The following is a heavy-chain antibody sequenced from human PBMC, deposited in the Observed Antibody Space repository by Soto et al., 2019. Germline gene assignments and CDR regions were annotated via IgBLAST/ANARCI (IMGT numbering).Heavy chain of an antibody. D-gene: IGHD6-13*01. CDR1: GFTFSSYS. J-gene: IGHJ6*02. V-gene: IGHV3-21*01. CDR3: AREPIAAADGYIYYYGMDV. Sequence: GGSLRLSCAASGFTFSSYSINWVRQAPWKGLEWVSSISSSSSYIYYADSVKGRFTISRDNAKNSLYLQMNSLRAEDTALYYSAREPIAAADGYIYYYGMDVLGQGTTVTFYS. CDR2: ISSSSSYI.